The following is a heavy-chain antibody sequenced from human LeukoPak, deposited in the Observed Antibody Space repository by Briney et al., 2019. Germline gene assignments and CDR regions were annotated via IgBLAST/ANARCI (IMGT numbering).Heavy chain of an antibody. CDR1: GFTFSDYY. D-gene: IGHD6-13*01. Sequence: GESLRLSCAVSGFTFSDYYMSWIRQAPGKGLEWVSYISSGSSTISHADSAKGRFTISRDNAENSLYLQMNSLRAEDTAMYYCARRAAAGSCFDYWGQGTLVTVSS. V-gene: IGHV3-11*01. CDR2: ISSGSSTI. J-gene: IGHJ4*02. CDR3: ARRAAAGSCFDY.